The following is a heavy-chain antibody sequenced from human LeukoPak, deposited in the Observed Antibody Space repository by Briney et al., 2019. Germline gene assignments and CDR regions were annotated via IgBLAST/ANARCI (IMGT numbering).Heavy chain of an antibody. D-gene: IGHD1-20*01. CDR3: ARGTITGTTGDAFDI. CDR2: ISTSSSTI. Sequence: GGSLRLSCAASGFTFSSYSMNWVRQAPGKGLEWVSYISTSSSTIYYADSVKGRFTISRDNAKNSLYLQMNSLRAEDTAVYYCARGTITGTTGDAFDIWGQGTMVTVSS. CDR1: GFTFSSYS. J-gene: IGHJ3*02. V-gene: IGHV3-48*01.